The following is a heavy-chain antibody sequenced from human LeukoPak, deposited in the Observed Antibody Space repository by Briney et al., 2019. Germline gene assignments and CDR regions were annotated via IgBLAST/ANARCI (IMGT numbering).Heavy chain of an antibody. D-gene: IGHD3-3*01. J-gene: IGHJ6*03. CDR3: ARDVPQYYDFWSGYYIGYYYYYMDV. V-gene: IGHV1-18*01. CDR1: GYTFTSYG. Sequence: GASVKVSCKASGYTFTSYGISWVRQAPGQGLEWMGWISAYNGNTNYAQKLQGRVTMTTDTSTSTAYMELRSLRSDDTAVYYCARDVPQYYDFWSGYYIGYYYYYMDVWGKGTTVTVSS. CDR2: ISAYNGNT.